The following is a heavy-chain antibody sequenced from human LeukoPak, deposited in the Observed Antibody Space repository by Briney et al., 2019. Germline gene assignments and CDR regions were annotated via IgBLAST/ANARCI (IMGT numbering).Heavy chain of an antibody. CDR3: AKDQSGTRFDY. V-gene: IGHV3-23*01. Sequence: PGGSLRLCCAASGFTFSSYAMGWVRQAAGKGLEWVSAISGSGSSTYYADAVKGRFTISRDNSKNTLYLQMNSLRAEDTAVYYCAKDQSGTRFDYWGQGTLVTVSS. J-gene: IGHJ4*02. CDR1: GFTFSSYA. D-gene: IGHD1-26*01. CDR2: ISGSGSST.